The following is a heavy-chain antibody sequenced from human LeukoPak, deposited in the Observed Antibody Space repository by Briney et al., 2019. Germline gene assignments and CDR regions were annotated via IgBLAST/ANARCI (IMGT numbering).Heavy chain of an antibody. D-gene: IGHD6-19*01. J-gene: IGHJ4*02. Sequence: ASVKVSCKVSGYTLTELSMHWVRQAPGKGLEWMGGFDPEDGETIYAQKFQGRVTMTEDTSTDTAYMELSSLRSEDTAVYYCTTLYSSGWCVDYWGQGTLVTVSS. CDR1: GYTLTELS. V-gene: IGHV1-24*01. CDR2: FDPEDGET. CDR3: TTLYSSGWCVDY.